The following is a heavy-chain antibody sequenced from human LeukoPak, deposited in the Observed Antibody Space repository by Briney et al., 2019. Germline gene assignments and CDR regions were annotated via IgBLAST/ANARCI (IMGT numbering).Heavy chain of an antibody. D-gene: IGHD2-15*01. CDR1: GGSFSGYY. V-gene: IGHV4-34*01. J-gene: IGHJ6*03. Sequence: SETLSLTCAVYGGSFSGYYWSWIRQPPGKGLEWIGEINHSGSTNYNPSLKSRVAISVDTSKNQFSLKLSSVTAADTAVYYCARRGGYCSGGSCYHRSYYYYYMDVWGKGTTVTISS. CDR3: ARRGGYCSGGSCYHRSYYYYYMDV. CDR2: INHSGST.